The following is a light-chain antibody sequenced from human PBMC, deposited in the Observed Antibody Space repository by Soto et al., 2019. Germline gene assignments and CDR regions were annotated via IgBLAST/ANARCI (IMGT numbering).Light chain of an antibody. V-gene: IGLV1-40*01. CDR3: QSHDSSSWV. CDR2: GNS. J-gene: IGLJ3*02. CDR1: SSNIGAGYD. Sequence: QSVLTQPPSVSGAPGQRVTISRTGRSSNIGAGYDVHWYQQLPGTAPKLLIYGNSNRPSGVPDRFSGSKSGTSASLAITGLQAQDEADYYCQSHDSSSWVFGGGTKVTVL.